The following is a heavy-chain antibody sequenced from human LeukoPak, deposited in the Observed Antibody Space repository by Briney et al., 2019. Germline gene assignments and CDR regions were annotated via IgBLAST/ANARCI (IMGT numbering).Heavy chain of an antibody. V-gene: IGHV4-61*02. CDR1: GDSISSGNYY. Sequence: RPSETLSLTCTVSGDSISSGNYYWIWIRRPAGKGLEWIGRIYTSGSTNYNPSLKSRVTISVDTSKNQFSLKLSSVTAADTAVCYCATLGYSYGTDYWGQGTLVTVSS. CDR3: ATLGYSYGTDY. CDR2: IYTSGST. J-gene: IGHJ4*02. D-gene: IGHD5-18*01.